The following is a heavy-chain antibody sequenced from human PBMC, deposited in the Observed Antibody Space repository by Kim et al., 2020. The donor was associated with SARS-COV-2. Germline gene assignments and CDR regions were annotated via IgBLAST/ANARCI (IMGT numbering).Heavy chain of an antibody. Sequence: GGSLRLSCAASGFTFSSYAMSWVRQAPGKGLEWVSAISGSGGSTYYADSVKGRFTISRDNSKNTLYLQMNSLRAEDTAVYYCAKDLRKGSGQADTAMVALDYWGQGTLVTVSS. D-gene: IGHD5-18*01. V-gene: IGHV3-23*01. J-gene: IGHJ4*02. CDR2: ISGSGGST. CDR3: AKDLRKGSGQADTAMVALDY. CDR1: GFTFSSYA.